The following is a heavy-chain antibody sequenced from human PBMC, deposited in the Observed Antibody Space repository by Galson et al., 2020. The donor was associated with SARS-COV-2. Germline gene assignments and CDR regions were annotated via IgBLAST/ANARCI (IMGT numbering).Heavy chain of an antibody. Sequence: ASETLSLTCTVSGGSISDGFYSWSWVRQRPGKGLDGIGYIFYSGTTSYNPSLEGRVTISRDSSKTHFSLKLSSVTDADTAVYYCARSPPGVAMRYNWFDPWGQGTLVTVSS. D-gene: IGHD5-12*01. CDR3: ARSPPGVAMRYNWFDP. J-gene: IGHJ5*02. CDR2: IFYSGTT. CDR1: GGSISDGFYS. V-gene: IGHV4-31*03.